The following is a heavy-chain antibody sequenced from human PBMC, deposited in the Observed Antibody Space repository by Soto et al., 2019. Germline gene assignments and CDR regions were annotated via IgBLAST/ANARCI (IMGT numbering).Heavy chain of an antibody. J-gene: IGHJ3*01. Sequence: DVQLVESGGGLIQPGESLRLSCAAFGLTISGKKYVAWVRQAPGKGLEWVSALYDVDGSFYADSVKGRFTTSSDSSQTTVYLQMNDLRPDDTAVYYCATWHEREHAYDVWGQGTTVNVSS. CDR2: LYDVDGS. V-gene: IGHV3-53*01. CDR1: GLTISGKKY. CDR3: ATWHEREHAYDV. D-gene: IGHD1-1*01.